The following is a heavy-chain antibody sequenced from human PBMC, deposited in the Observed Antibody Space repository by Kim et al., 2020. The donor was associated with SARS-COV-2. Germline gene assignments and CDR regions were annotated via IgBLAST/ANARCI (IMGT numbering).Heavy chain of an antibody. J-gene: IGHJ3*02. CDR3: ARQGYPVGAFDI. V-gene: IGHV4-59*08. Sequence: NHNPSLKSRVTISVDTSKNQFSLKLSSVTAADTAVYYCARQGYPVGAFDIWGQGTMVTVSS. D-gene: IGHD1-1*01.